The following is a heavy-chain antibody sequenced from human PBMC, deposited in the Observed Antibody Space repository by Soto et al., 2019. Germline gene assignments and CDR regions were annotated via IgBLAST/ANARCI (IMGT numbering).Heavy chain of an antibody. D-gene: IGHD5-12*01. CDR2: IDWDNDE. CDR1: GFSLTTRGMF. V-gene: IGHV2-70*11. J-gene: IGHJ4*02. Sequence: SGPTLVNPTQTLTLTCTFSGFSLTTRGMFVSWIRQPPGKALEWLARIDWDNDEYYKTSLKTRLTISKDTSKNQVVLTMTNMDPVDTAAYYCARTLGRDGYNFADYWGQGTLVTVSS. CDR3: ARTLGRDGYNFADY.